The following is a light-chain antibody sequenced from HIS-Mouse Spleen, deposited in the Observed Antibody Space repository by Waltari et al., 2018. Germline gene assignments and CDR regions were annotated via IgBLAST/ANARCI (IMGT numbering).Light chain of an antibody. CDR2: EGS. Sequence: QSALTQPASVSGSPGQSITISCTGTSSDVGSYNLVSWYQQHPGKAPKLMIYEGSKRPSGLSIRFSGSKSGTTASLTISGLQAEDEADYYCCSYAGSSTSYVFGTGTKVTVL. CDR3: CSYAGSSTSYV. V-gene: IGLV2-23*01. J-gene: IGLJ1*01. CDR1: SSDVGSYNL.